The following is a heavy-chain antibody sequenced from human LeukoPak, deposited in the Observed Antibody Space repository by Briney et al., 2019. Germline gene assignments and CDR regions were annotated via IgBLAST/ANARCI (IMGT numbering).Heavy chain of an antibody. J-gene: IGHJ5*02. V-gene: IGHV3-64D*09. CDR2: ISSNGGST. Sequence: TGGSLRLSCAASGFTFSSYAMSWVRQAPGKGLEYVSAISSNGGSTYYADSVKGRFTISRDNSKNTLYLQMSSLRAEDTAVYYCVKGEGSGYYWFDPWGQGTLVTVSS. CDR3: VKGEGSGYYWFDP. CDR1: GFTFSSYA. D-gene: IGHD5-12*01.